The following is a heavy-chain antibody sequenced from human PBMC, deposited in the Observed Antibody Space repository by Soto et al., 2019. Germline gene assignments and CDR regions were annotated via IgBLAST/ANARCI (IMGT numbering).Heavy chain of an antibody. D-gene: IGHD6-6*01. CDR1: GGSISCYY. J-gene: IGHJ5*02. V-gene: IGHV4-59*01. CDR2: IYYSGST. Sequence: ASGTLSPTRTFSGGSISCYYWSWIPQPPGKGLEWIGYIYYSGSTNYNPSLKSRVTISVDTSKNQFSLKLSSVTAADTAVYYCARDSSSAGWFDPWGQGTLVTVSS. CDR3: ARDSSSAGWFDP.